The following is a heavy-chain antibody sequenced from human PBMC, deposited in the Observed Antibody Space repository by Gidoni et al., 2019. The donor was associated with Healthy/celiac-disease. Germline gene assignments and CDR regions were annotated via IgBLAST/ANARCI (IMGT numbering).Heavy chain of an antibody. J-gene: IGHJ4*02. D-gene: IGHD4-17*01. V-gene: IGHV3-74*01. Sequence: LQLVESGGGVVQPGGSLRLSCAASGFTFSSYWMHWVRQAPGKGLGWVSRVNSDGSSTGNADSVKGRFTISRDNAKNRLYLQMTSLRAEDTAVYYCARDPNGDYYFDYWGQGTLVTVSS. CDR3: ARDPNGDYYFDY. CDR1: GFTFSSYW. CDR2: VNSDGSST.